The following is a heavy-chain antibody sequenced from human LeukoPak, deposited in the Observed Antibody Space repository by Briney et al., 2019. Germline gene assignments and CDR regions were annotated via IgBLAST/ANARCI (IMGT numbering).Heavy chain of an antibody. J-gene: IGHJ3*02. CDR2: ISYSGST. D-gene: IGHD3-9*01. CDR1: GGSISSSSYY. V-gene: IGHV4-61*05. Sequence: PSETLSLTCTVSGGSISSSSYYWVWIRQPPGKGLEWIGYISYSGSTNYNPSLKSRVTISIDTSKNQFSLKLRSVTAADTAIYYCARQGYDILTGYIDAFDIWGQGTMVTVSS. CDR3: ARQGYDILTGYIDAFDI.